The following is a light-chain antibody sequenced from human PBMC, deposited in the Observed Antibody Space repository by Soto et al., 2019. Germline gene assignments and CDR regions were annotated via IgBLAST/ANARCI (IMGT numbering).Light chain of an antibody. V-gene: IGKV3-20*01. CDR3: QQYGSSSWT. Sequence: EIVMTQSPGTLSLSPGERATLSCRAIQIVSSSYLAWYQQKFGQAPRLLIYGSSSRATGIPDRFSGSGSGTDFTLTISRLEPEDFAVYYCQQYGSSSWTFGQGTKVDIK. J-gene: IGKJ1*01. CDR1: QIVSSSY. CDR2: GSS.